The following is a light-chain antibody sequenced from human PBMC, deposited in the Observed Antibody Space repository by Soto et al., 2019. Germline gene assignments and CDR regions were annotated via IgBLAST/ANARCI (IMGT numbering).Light chain of an antibody. CDR3: CSYAGSYTFYA. CDR2: DVS. CDR1: SSDVGGYNY. J-gene: IGLJ1*01. Sequence: QSVLTQPRSVSGSPGQSVTISCTGTSSDVGGYNYVSWYQQHPGKAPKLMIYDVSKRPSGVPDRFSGSKSGNTASLTISGLQAEDEADYYCCSYAGSYTFYAFGTGTKVPVL. V-gene: IGLV2-11*01.